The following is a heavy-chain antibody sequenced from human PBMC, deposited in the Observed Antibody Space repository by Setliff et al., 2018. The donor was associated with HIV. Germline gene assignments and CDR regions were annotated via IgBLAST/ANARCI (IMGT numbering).Heavy chain of an antibody. CDR1: GFTLRSYA. Sequence: GGSLRLSCEASGFTLRSYAMYWVRQAPGKGLEWVAGISGAGATTYYADSVKGRFTISRDNAKKSLYLQMNSLRAEDTAVYYCMYGGRTATTHWGQGTLVTVSS. CDR2: ISGAGATT. CDR3: MYGGRTATTH. J-gene: IGHJ4*02. V-gene: IGHV3-23*01. D-gene: IGHD4-17*01.